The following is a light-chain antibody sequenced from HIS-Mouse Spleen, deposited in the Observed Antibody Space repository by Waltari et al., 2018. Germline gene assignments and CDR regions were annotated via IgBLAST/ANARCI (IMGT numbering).Light chain of an antibody. CDR2: GAS. CDR3: QQYGSSPPYT. CDR1: QSVSSSY. J-gene: IGKJ2*01. V-gene: IGKV3-20*01. Sequence: EIVLTQSPATLSLSPGDRATLSCRASQSVSSSYLAWYQQKPGQAPRLLIYGASSRATGIPARFSGSGSGTDFTLTISRLEPEDFAVYYCQQYGSSPPYTFGQGTKLEIK.